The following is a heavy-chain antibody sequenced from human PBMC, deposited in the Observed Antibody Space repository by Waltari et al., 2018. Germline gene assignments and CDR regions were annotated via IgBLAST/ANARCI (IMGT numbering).Heavy chain of an antibody. J-gene: IGHJ3*02. CDR1: GYSFTSYW. CDR3: ATVRSSTNGVCFGSCENDAFDM. D-gene: IGHD2-8*01. CDR2: IYPDDANT. V-gene: IGHV5-51*01. Sequence: EVQLVQSGAEVKKPGESLKISCKGSGYSFTSYWIGWVRQMPGKGLEWMGIIYPDDANTRYSPSFQGQVTSSADKSISTAYLQWSTLKASDTAIYYCATVRSSTNGVCFGSCENDAFDMWGQGTMVTVSS.